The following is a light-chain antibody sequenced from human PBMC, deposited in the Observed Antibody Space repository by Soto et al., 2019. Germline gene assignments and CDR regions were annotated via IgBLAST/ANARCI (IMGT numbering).Light chain of an antibody. CDR2: AAT. CDR3: LQDFNYPIT. J-gene: IGKJ5*01. V-gene: IGKV1-6*01. Sequence: IQMTQSPSSLSAFVGDSVTVTCRASQPIGTSLHWYQQKAGKAPKVLISAATKLQSGVPSRFTGGGSGTDFTLTISSLLPEDFATYYCLQDFNYPITFGQGTRLEIK. CDR1: QPIGTS.